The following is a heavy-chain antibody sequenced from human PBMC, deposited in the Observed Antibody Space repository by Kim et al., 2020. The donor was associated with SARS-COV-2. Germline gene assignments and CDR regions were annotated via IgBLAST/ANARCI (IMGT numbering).Heavy chain of an antibody. CDR3: SKDLRGYWDFDL. J-gene: IGHJ2*01. CDR2: ISATGGDT. CDR1: GLTFSSYA. V-gene: IGHV3-23*01. D-gene: IGHD3-10*01. Sequence: GGSLRLSCAASGLTFSSYAMTWVRQAPGKGLEWVSTISATGGDTYFADSMKGRFTISRDNSKSTLYLQMNTLRADDTAVYYCSKDLRGYWDFDLWGRGT.